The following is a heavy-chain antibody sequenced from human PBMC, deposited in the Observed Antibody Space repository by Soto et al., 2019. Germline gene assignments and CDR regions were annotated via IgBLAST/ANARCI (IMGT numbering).Heavy chain of an antibody. CDR3: ARVIMIFGVANLGSYFDY. CDR1: GYTFSNFG. Sequence: QVQLVQSGTEVKKPGASVKVYCKASGYTFSNFGLSWVRQAPGQGLEWMGWISPSNGQTIYAQNFHGRVTMTTDTSMATAHMELRSLISDDTAVYYCARVIMIFGVANLGSYFDYWGQGTRVTVSA. CDR2: ISPSNGQT. V-gene: IGHV1-18*01. J-gene: IGHJ4*02. D-gene: IGHD3-3*01.